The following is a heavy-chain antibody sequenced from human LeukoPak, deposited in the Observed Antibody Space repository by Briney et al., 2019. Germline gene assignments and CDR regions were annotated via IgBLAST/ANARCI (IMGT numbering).Heavy chain of an antibody. CDR3: AVIHNWNYVAY. V-gene: IGHV3-23*01. J-gene: IGHJ4*02. CDR2: ISGTGGST. Sequence: TGGSLRLSCAASGFTFSRYAMSWVRQAPGKGLVWVSAISGTGGSTYYADCVKGRFTISRDNLKSTLYMQVNSLRAEDTAVYYCAVIHNWNYVAYGSQGTLVTVS. CDR1: GFTFSRYA. D-gene: IGHD1-7*01.